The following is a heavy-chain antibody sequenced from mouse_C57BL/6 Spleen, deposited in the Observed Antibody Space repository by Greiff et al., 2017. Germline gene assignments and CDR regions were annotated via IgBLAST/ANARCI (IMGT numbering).Heavy chain of an antibody. CDR1: GYAFSRSW. CDR2: IYPGDGDT. V-gene: IGHV1-82*01. D-gene: IGHD2-1*01. Sequence: QVQLKESGPELVKPGASVKISCKASGYAFSRSWMNWVKQRPGKGLEWIGRIYPGDGDTNYSGKFKGKATLTADKSSSTAYMQLSILTSEDSAVYFCAVYGNYDFDYWGQGTTLTVSS. J-gene: IGHJ2*01. CDR3: AVYGNYDFDY.